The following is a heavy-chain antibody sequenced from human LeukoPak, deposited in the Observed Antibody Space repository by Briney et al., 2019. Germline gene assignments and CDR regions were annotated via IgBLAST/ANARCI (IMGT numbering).Heavy chain of an antibody. Sequence: ASVKVSCKASGYTFTGYYMHWVRQAPGQGLDWMGRINPNSGGTNYPQKFQGRVTMTRDTSISTAYMELSRLRSDDTAVYYCARGPDLYYYDISGSVLYYFDYWGQGTLVTVSS. J-gene: IGHJ4*02. V-gene: IGHV1-2*06. CDR1: GYTFTGYY. D-gene: IGHD3-22*01. CDR3: ARGPDLYYYDISGSVLYYFDY. CDR2: INPNSGGT.